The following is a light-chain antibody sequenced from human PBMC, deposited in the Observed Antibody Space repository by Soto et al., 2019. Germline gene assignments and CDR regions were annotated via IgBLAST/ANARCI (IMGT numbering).Light chain of an antibody. Sequence: DIVRTQSPLSLPVTPGEPASISCRSSQSLLHSNGYNYLDWYLQKPGQSPQLLIYLRSNRASGVPDRFSGSGSGTDFTLKISRVEAEDVGVYYCMQTLQTPLTFGGGTKVEIK. V-gene: IGKV2-28*01. CDR2: LRS. CDR1: QSLLHSNGYNY. J-gene: IGKJ4*01. CDR3: MQTLQTPLT.